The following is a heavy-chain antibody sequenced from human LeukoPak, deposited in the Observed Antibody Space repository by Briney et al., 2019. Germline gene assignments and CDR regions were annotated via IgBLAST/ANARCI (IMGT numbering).Heavy chain of an antibody. CDR2: IYPGDSDT. J-gene: IGHJ2*01. Sequence: GESLKISCKGSGYSFTSYWIGWVRQMPGKGLEWMGIIYPGDSDTRYSPSFEGQVTISADKSITTAYLQWSSLKASDTAMYYCARLMAVAGADYWYFDLWGRGTLVTVSS. CDR3: ARLMAVAGADYWYFDL. D-gene: IGHD6-19*01. CDR1: GYSFTSYW. V-gene: IGHV5-51*01.